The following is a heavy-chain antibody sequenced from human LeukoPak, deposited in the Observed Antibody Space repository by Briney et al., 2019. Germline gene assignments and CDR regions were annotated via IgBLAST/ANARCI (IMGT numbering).Heavy chain of an antibody. J-gene: IGHJ4*02. CDR3: ARAATTVLPFDY. D-gene: IGHD4-17*01. CDR1: GGSISSGDYY. CDR2: IYYSGST. V-gene: IGHV4-30-4*08. Sequence: SQTLSLTCTVSGGSISSGDYYWSWIRQPPGKGLEWIGYIYYSGSTYYNPSLKSRVTISLDTSKNQFSLKLSSVTAADTAVYYCARAATTVLPFDYWGQGTLVTVSS.